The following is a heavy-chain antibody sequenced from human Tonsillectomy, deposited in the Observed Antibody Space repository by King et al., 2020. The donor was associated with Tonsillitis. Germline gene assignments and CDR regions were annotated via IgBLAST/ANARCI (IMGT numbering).Heavy chain of an antibody. CDR2: IYTSGST. CDR3: ARSNGYSLFDY. V-gene: IGHV4-4*07. D-gene: IGHD5-24*01. CDR1: GGSISSYH. Sequence: VQLQESGPGLVKPSETLSLTCTVSGGSISSYHWNWIRQPAGKRLEWIGRIYTSGSTTYNPSLKSRVIMSVDMSKNHFSLKLSSVTAADTAVYYCARSNGYSLFDYWGQGTLVTVSS. J-gene: IGHJ4*02.